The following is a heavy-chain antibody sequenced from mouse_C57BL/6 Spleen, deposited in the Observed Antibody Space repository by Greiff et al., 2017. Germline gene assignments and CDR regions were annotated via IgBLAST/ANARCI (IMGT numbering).Heavy chain of an antibody. V-gene: IGHV1-69*01. J-gene: IGHJ4*01. CDR1: GYTFTSYW. Sequence: QVQLQQSGAELVMPGASVKLSCKASGYTFTSYWMHWVKQRPGQSLEWIGEIDPSDSYTNYNQKFKGKSTLTVDKSSSTAYMQLSSLTSEDSAVYYCARRDDYDYYYAMDYWGQGTSVTVSS. CDR3: ARRDDYDYYYAMDY. CDR2: IDPSDSYT. D-gene: IGHD2-4*01.